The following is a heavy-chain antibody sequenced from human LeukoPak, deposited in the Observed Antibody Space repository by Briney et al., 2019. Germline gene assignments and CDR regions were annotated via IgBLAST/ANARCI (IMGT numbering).Heavy chain of an antibody. D-gene: IGHD2-2*01. V-gene: IGHV4-30-2*01. Sequence: SQTLSLTCTVSGGSISSGGYYWSWIRQPPGKGLEWIGYIYHSGSTYYNPSLKSRVTISVDRSKNQFSLKLSSVTAADTAVYYCAREVPAHNWFDPWGQGTLVTVSS. J-gene: IGHJ5*02. CDR1: GGSISSGGYY. CDR3: AREVPAHNWFDP. CDR2: IYHSGST.